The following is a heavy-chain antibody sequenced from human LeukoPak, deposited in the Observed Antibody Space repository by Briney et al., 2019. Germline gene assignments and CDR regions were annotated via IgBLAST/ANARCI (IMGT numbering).Heavy chain of an antibody. D-gene: IGHD3-3*01. J-gene: IGHJ4*02. CDR1: GFTFSSYW. CDR2: INTDGSST. CDR3: ARDPGGFLEWPDF. Sequence: GGSLRLSCAASGFTFSSYWMHWVRQAPGKGLVWVSRINTDGSSTSYADSVKGRFTISRDNAKNTLYLQMNSLRAEDTAVYYCARDPGGFLEWPDFWGQGTLVTVSS. V-gene: IGHV3-74*01.